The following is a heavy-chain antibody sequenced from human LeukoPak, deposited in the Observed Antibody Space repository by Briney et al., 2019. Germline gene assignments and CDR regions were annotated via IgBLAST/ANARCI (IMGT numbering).Heavy chain of an antibody. J-gene: IGHJ4*02. CDR2: ISYDESNK. Sequence: GGSLRLSCAASGFTFSSYGMHWVRQAPGKGLEWVAVISYDESNKYYADSVKGRFTISRDNSKNTLYLQMNSLRAEDTAVYYCAKDYYGSGSYYPDYWGQGTLVTVSS. CDR3: AKDYYGSGSYYPDY. D-gene: IGHD3-10*01. CDR1: GFTFSSYG. V-gene: IGHV3-30*18.